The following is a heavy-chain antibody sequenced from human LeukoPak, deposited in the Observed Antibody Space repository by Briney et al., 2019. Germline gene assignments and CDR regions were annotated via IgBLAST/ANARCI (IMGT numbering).Heavy chain of an antibody. D-gene: IGHD3-3*01. CDR2: ISGSGGST. CDR1: GFTFSSYA. CDR3: ARAVYYDFWSGSPDDAFDI. Sequence: GGSLRLSCAASGFTFSSYAMSWVRQAPGKGLEWVSAISGSGGSTYYADSVKGRFTISRDSAKNSLYLQMNSLRAEDTALYHCARAVYYDFWSGSPDDAFDIWGQGTMVTVSS. J-gene: IGHJ3*02. V-gene: IGHV3-23*01.